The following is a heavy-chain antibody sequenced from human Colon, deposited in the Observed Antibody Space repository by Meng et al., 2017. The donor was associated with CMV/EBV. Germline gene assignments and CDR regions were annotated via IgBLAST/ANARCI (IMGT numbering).Heavy chain of an antibody. D-gene: IGHD4-23*01. V-gene: IGHV3-23*01. Sequence: GESLKISCAASGFSFRTYEMNWVRQVPGKGLQWVAAISSNSGRSYYADSVKGRFTVSRDNSKNILYLQMNNMGVEDAALYYCAKDNSDDYGGEPVPWYRKGLDVWGQGTTVTVSS. CDR2: ISSNSGRS. J-gene: IGHJ6*02. CDR3: AKDNSDDYGGEPVPWYRKGLDV. CDR1: GFSFRTYE.